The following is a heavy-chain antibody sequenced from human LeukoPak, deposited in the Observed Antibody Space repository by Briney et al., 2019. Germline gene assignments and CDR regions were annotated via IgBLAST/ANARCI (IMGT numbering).Heavy chain of an antibody. Sequence: GGSLRLSCSASGFTFSSYAMQWVRQAPGKGLEYVSAIISNGGSTHYADSVKGRFTISRDNSKNTLYLQMSSLRVEDTAVYSCVEITMARGLLTYGLDVWGQGTTVTASS. CDR1: GFTFSSYA. V-gene: IGHV3-64D*06. D-gene: IGHD3-10*01. CDR3: VEITMARGLLTYGLDV. CDR2: IISNGGST. J-gene: IGHJ6*02.